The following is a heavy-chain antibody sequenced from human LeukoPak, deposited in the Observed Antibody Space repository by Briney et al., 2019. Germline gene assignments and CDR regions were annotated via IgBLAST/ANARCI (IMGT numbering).Heavy chain of an antibody. CDR2: INPNSGGT. CDR1: GYTFTGYY. CDR3: ARGELYYYDSSGYYGY. D-gene: IGHD3-22*01. Sequence: ASVNVSCKASGYTFTGYYMHWVRQAPGQGLEWMGWINPNSGGTNYAQKFQGRVTMTRDTSISTAYMELSRLRSDDTAVYYCARGELYYYDSSGYYGYWGQGTLVTVSS. J-gene: IGHJ4*02. V-gene: IGHV1-2*02.